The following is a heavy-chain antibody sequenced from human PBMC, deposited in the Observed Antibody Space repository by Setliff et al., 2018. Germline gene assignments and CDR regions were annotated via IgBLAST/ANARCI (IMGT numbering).Heavy chain of an antibody. CDR1: GGSISPYY. CDR3: ARSLGSGSYYNSRPFYSDY. J-gene: IGHJ4*02. Sequence: SETLSLTCSVSGGSISPYYWIWIRQSPGKGLEWIGYIFYSGSARYNPSLESRVTMSVDTSKNQISLKLTPVTAADTAVYYCARSLGSGSYYNSRPFYSDYWGQGTLVTVS. CDR2: IFYSGSA. V-gene: IGHV4-59*08. D-gene: IGHD3-10*01.